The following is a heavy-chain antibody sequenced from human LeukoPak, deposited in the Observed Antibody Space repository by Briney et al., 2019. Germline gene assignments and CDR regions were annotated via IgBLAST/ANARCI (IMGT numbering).Heavy chain of an antibody. CDR2: ISGDGGST. V-gene: IGHV3-43*02. J-gene: IGHJ4*02. CDR3: AKNKWELLGYFDY. D-gene: IGHD1-26*01. Sequence: PGGSLRLSCAASGFTFDDYAMHWVRQAPGKGLEWVSLISGDGGSTYYADSVKGRFTISRDNSKNSLYLQMNSLRTEDTALYHCAKNKWELLGYFDYWGQGTMVTVSS. CDR1: GFTFDDYA.